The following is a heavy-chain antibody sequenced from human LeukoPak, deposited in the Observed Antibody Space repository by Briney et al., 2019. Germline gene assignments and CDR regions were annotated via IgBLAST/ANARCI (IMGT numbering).Heavy chain of an antibody. D-gene: IGHD4-17*01. CDR2: IKQDGSEK. J-gene: IGHJ4*02. CDR3: AREGPSVTPYY. CDR1: GFKFSSNW. Sequence: PGGSLRLSCAASGFKFSSNWMSWVRQAPGKGLEWVANIKQDGSEKYYVDSVKGRFTISRGNAKNSLYLQMNSLRAEDTAVYYCAREGPSVTPYYWGQGTLVTVSS. V-gene: IGHV3-7*01.